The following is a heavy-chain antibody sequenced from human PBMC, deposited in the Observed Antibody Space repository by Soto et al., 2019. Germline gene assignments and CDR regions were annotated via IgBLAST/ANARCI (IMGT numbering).Heavy chain of an antibody. V-gene: IGHV3-48*01. CDR2: ISSSSSTI. J-gene: IGHJ5*02. D-gene: IGHD1-26*01. CDR3: AREEGLLNWFDP. CDR1: GFTFSSYS. Sequence: EVQLVESGGGLVQPGGSLRLSCAASGFTFSSYSMNWVRQAPGKGLEWVSYISSSSSTIYYADSVRGRFTISRDNAKNSLYLQMNVLRAEDTAVYYCAREEGLLNWFDPWGQGTLVTVSS.